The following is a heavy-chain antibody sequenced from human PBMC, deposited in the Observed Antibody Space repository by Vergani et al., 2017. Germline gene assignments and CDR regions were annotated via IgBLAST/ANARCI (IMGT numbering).Heavy chain of an antibody. V-gene: IGHV1-69*12. J-gene: IGHJ5*02. D-gene: IGHD5-12*01. CDR3: ARDLGGYSGYGENWFDP. CDR1: GGTFSSYA. CDR2: IIPIFGTA. Sequence: QVQLVQSGAEVKKPGSSVKVSCKASGGTFSSYAISLVRQAPGQGLEWMGGIIPIFGTANYAQKFQGRVTITADESTSTAYMELSSLRSEDTAVYYCARDLGGYSGYGENWFDPWGQGTLVTVSS.